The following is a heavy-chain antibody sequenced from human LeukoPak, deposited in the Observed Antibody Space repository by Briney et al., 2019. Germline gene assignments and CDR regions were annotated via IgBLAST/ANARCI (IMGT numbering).Heavy chain of an antibody. V-gene: IGHV3-7*01. CDR2: VKEDGSEK. J-gene: IGHJ4*02. Sequence: GGSLRLSCAASGFTFSNYWMSWVRQAPGKGLEWVANVKEDGSEKYYVDSVKGRFTISRDNARNSLYLQMNSLRAEDTAVYYCASGRQLGYWGQGTLVTVSS. CDR3: ASGRQLGY. CDR1: GFTFSNYW. D-gene: IGHD6-13*01.